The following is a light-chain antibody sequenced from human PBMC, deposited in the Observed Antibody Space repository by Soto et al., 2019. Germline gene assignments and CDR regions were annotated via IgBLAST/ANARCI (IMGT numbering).Light chain of an antibody. J-gene: IGKJ1*01. Sequence: EIVISHSPGPLSLSPGERATLSCRASQSISSNLAWYQQKPGQAPRLLIYGASTRATGIPARFSGSGSGTEFTLTISSLQSEDFAVYYCQQYNNWPPTFGQGTKLDIK. V-gene: IGKV3-15*01. CDR1: QSISSN. CDR2: GAS. CDR3: QQYNNWPPT.